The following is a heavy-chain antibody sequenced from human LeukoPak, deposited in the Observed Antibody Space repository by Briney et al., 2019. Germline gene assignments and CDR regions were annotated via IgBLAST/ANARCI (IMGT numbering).Heavy chain of an antibody. CDR2: IYYSGST. J-gene: IGHJ3*02. D-gene: IGHD2-2*01. CDR3: ARAPWLLMPDAFDI. V-gene: IGHV4-59*01. CDR1: GGSISSYY. Sequence: SETLSLTCTVSGGSISSYYWIWLRQPPGKGLEWFGYIYYSGSTNYNPSLKSRVTISVDTSKNQFSLKLSSVTAADTAVYDCARAPWLLMPDAFDIWGQGTMVTVSS.